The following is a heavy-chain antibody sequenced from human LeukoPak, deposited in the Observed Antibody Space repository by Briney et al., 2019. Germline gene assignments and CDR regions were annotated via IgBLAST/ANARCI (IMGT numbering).Heavy chain of an antibody. CDR1: GFTFSSYA. V-gene: IGHV3-30-3*01. CDR2: ISYDGSNK. J-gene: IGHJ4*02. Sequence: GGSLRLSCAASGFTFSSYAMHWVRQAPGKGLEWVAVISYDGSNKYYADSVKGRFTISRDNSKNTLYLQMNSLRAEDTAVYYCARESPPYSSSWYYFDYWGQGTLVTVSS. CDR3: ARESPPYSSSWYYFDY. D-gene: IGHD6-13*01.